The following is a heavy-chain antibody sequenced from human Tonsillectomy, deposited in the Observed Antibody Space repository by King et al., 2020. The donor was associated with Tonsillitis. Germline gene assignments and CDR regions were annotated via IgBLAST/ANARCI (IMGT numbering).Heavy chain of an antibody. CDR1: GGTFSTYA. CDR3: ARARDYGDNFDY. V-gene: IGHV1-69*09. J-gene: IGHJ4*02. CDR2: IIPALGME. Sequence: QLVQSGAEVKKPGSSVKVSCTASGGTFSTYAISWVRQAPGQGLEWMGRIIPALGMENYAQKFQGRVTITADKSTNTAYMELSSLGSEDTAVYYCARARDYGDNFDYWGQGTLVTVSS. D-gene: IGHD4-17*01.